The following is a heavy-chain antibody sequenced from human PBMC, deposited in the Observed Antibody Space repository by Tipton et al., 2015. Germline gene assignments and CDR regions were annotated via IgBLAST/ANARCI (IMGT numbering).Heavy chain of an antibody. Sequence: GSLRLSCAASGFTFSTYWMHWVRQAPGKGLEWVSAISGSGGSTYYADSVKGRFTISRDNSKNTLYLQMNSLRAEDTAVYYCAKDGAAVTNDYWGQGTLVTVSS. J-gene: IGHJ4*02. CDR2: ISGSGGST. V-gene: IGHV3-23*01. CDR3: AKDGAAVTNDY. CDR1: GFTFSTYW. D-gene: IGHD4-17*01.